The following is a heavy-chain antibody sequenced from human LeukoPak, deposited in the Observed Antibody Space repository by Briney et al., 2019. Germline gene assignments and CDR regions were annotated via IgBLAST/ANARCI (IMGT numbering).Heavy chain of an antibody. V-gene: IGHV3-21*01. D-gene: IGHD6-13*01. CDR3: ARGSSSWYSLFDY. CDR2: ISSSSSYI. Sequence: GGSLRLSCAASGFTFSSYSMKWVRQAPGKGLEWVSSISSSSSYIYYADSVKGRFTISRDNAKNSLYLQMNSLRAEDTAVYYCARGSSSWYSLFDYWGQGTLVTVSS. J-gene: IGHJ4*02. CDR1: GFTFSSYS.